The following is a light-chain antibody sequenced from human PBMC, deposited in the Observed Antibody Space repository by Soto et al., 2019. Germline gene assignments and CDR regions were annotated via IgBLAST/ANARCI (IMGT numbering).Light chain of an antibody. CDR1: SSDVGGYNY. V-gene: IGLV2-14*01. CDR3: SSYTSSSTLGVV. Sequence: QSVLTQPASVSGSPGQSITISCTGTSSDVGGYNYVSWYQQHPGKAPKLMIYEVSNRPSGVSNRFSGSKSGNTASLTISGLKADDEADYYCSSYTSSSTLGVVFGGGTKLTV. CDR2: EVS. J-gene: IGLJ2*01.